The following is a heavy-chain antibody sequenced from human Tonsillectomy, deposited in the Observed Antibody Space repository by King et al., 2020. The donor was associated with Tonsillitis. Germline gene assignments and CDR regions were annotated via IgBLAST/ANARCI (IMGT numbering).Heavy chain of an antibody. V-gene: IGHV3-21*01. J-gene: IGHJ5*02. Sequence: DSVKGRFTISRDNAKNSLYLQMNSLRAEDTAVYYCARVLSRFLEWLLMLHILRGRSRSGCWFDPWGQGTLVTVSS. CDR3: ARVLSRFLEWLLMLHILRGRSRSGCWFDP. D-gene: IGHD3-3*01.